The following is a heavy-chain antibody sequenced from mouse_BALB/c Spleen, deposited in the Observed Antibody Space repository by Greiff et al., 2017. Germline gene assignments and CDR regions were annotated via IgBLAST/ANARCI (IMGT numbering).Heavy chain of an antibody. V-gene: IGHV7-3*02. D-gene: IGHD2-14*01. Sequence: DVKLVESGGGLVQPGGSLRLSCATSGFTFTDYYMSWVRQPPGKALEWLGFIRNKANGYTTEYSASVKGRFTISRDNSQSILYLQMNTLRAEDSATYYCARERRYEGYAMDYWGQGTSVTVSS. J-gene: IGHJ4*01. CDR1: GFTFTDYY. CDR3: ARERRYEGYAMDY. CDR2: IRNKANGYTT.